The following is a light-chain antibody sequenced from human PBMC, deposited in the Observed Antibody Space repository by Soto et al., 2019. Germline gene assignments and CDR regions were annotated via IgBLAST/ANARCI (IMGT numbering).Light chain of an antibody. J-gene: IGKJ5*01. CDR1: QNINNY. V-gene: IGKV1-33*01. CDR2: DAS. Sequence: DIQMTQSPSSLSASVGDRGSITCQASQNINNYLNWYQQKPGRAPKXLIYDASNLEAGVPSRFRGIGSGTDFTFTISRLKPEDIATYYCQQYENIPTFCQGTRLEIK. CDR3: QQYENIPT.